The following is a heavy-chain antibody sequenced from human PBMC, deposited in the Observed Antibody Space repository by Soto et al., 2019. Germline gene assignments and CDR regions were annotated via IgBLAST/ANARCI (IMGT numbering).Heavy chain of an antibody. CDR3: ARDLDGLHDDTSGPYPRPG. V-gene: IGHV4-30-4*08. J-gene: IGHJ1*01. CDR2: IHSSGSI. D-gene: IGHD3-22*01. CDR1: CGSISSDDYY. Sequence: SETLSLTCTVSCGSISSDDYYWSWIRESPGRGLEWIRYIHSSGSIYYNPSLKSRATMSIDTARNQFSLKVSSVTVADTAVYYCARDLDGLHDDTSGPYPRPGWGQGTLVTVSS.